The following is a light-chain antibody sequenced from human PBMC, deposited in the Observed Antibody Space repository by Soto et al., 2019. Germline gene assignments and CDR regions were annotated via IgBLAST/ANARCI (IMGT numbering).Light chain of an antibody. CDR1: QSFRGL. J-gene: IGKJ5*01. V-gene: IGKV3-11*01. CDR2: DAY. Sequence: EVVLTQSPVTLSLSPGERATLSCRAIQSFRGLLAWYQQKPGQAPRLLIYDAYNRATGIPPRFSGSGSGTDFTLTISSLEPADSAVYYCQQRHMWPITFGQGTRRENK. CDR3: QQRHMWPIT.